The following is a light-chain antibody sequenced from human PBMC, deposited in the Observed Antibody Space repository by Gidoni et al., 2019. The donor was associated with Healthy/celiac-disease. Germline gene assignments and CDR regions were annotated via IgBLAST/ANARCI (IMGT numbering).Light chain of an antibody. CDR3: QSYDSSLRV. CDR2: GNS. Sequence: QSVLTQPPSVSGAPGQRVTIPCTGSSSNIGAGYDVHWYPQLPGTAPKLLIYGNSNRPSGVPDRFSGSKSGTSASLAITGLQAEDEADYYCQSYDSSLRVFGGGTKLTVL. CDR1: SSNIGAGYD. V-gene: IGLV1-40*01. J-gene: IGLJ2*01.